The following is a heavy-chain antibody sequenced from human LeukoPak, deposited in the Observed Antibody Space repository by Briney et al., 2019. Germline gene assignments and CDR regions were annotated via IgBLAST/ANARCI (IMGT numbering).Heavy chain of an antibody. CDR1: GFTFSTYW. CDR2: IKEDGSEK. CDR3: ARDPDLAAPGTGDFDD. V-gene: IGHV3-7*01. D-gene: IGHD6-13*01. J-gene: IGHJ4*02. Sequence: GGSLRLSCSASGFTFSTYWMVWVRQAPGEGLEWGANIKEDGSEKNYVDSVKGRFTISRDNAKNSMYLQMNSLRAEDTVVYYCARDPDLAAPGTGDFDDWGQGTLVTVSS.